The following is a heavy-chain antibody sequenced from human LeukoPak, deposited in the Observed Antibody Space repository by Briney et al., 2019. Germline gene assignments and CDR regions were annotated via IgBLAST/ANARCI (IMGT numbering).Heavy chain of an antibody. Sequence: PSETLSLTCAVYGGSFSGYYWSWIRQPPGKGLEWIGEINHSGSTNYNPSLKSRVTISVDTSKNQFSLKLSSVTAADTAVYYCARAGDGYIKMPPRYWGQGTLVTVSS. J-gene: IGHJ4*02. V-gene: IGHV4-34*01. D-gene: IGHD5-24*01. CDR2: INHSGST. CDR1: GGSFSGYY. CDR3: ARAGDGYIKMPPRY.